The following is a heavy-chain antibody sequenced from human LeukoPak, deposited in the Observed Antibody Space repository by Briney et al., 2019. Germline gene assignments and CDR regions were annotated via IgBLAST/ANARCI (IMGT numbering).Heavy chain of an antibody. CDR3: ARFSSIAAAFDY. Sequence: PSETLSLTRTVSGGSISSSSYYWGWIRQPPGKGLEWIGSIYYSGSTNYNPSLKSRVTISVDTSKNQFSLKLSSVTAADTAVYYCARFSSIAAAFDYWGQGTLVTVSS. CDR1: GGSISSSSYY. V-gene: IGHV4-39*07. D-gene: IGHD6-13*01. CDR2: IYYSGST. J-gene: IGHJ4*02.